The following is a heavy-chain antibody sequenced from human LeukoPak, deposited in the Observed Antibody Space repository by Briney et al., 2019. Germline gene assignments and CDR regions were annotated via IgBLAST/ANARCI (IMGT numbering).Heavy chain of an antibody. CDR2: IYYSGST. CDR1: GGSVSSGSYY. D-gene: IGHD2-2*01. CDR3: ARAVGYCSSTSCYVADYYYGMDV. V-gene: IGHV4-61*01. J-gene: IGHJ6*04. Sequence: SETLSLTCTVSGGSVSSGSYYWSWIRQPPGKGLEWIGYIYYSGSTNYNPSLKSRVTISVDTSKNQFSLKLSSVTAADTAVCYCARAVGYCSSTSCYVADYYYGMDVWGKGTTVTVSS.